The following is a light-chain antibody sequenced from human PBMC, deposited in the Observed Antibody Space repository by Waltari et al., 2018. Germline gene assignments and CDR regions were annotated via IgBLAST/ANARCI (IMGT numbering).Light chain of an antibody. J-gene: IGKJ2*01. CDR3: QQYNSDSHS. Sequence: DIQMTQSPSSLSASVVDKVTITFRASQSISTWLAWFQLKPGKAPKLLTYKASNLESGVPSRFSGSGSGTEFTLTISSLLPEDFATYYCQQYNSDSHSFGQGIRLEIK. CDR2: KAS. V-gene: IGKV1-5*03. CDR1: QSISTW.